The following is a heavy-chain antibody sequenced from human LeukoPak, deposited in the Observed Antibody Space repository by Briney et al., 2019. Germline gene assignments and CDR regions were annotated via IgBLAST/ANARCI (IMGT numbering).Heavy chain of an antibody. D-gene: IGHD5-12*01. CDR1: GGSISSGGYY. CDR3: ARDGNIGYGRFDS. CDR2: IYYSGST. V-gene: IGHV4-31*03. Sequence: SQTLSLTCTVSGGSISSGGYYWTWIRQHPGKGLEWIGYIYYSGSTYYNPSLKSRVTISIDTSKNQFSLKLSSVTAADTAVYYCARDGNIGYGRFDSWGQGTLVTVSS. J-gene: IGHJ4*02.